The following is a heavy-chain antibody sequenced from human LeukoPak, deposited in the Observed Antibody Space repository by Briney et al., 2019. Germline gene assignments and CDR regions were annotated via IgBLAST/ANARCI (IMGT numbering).Heavy chain of an antibody. CDR3: ARDGGIAVAGNFDY. Sequence: ASVNVSCKASVYTFTSYYMHWVRQAPGQGLEWMGIINPSGGSTSYAQKLQGIVTMTRDMSTSTVYLELSSLRSEDTAVYYCARDGGIAVAGNFDYWGQGTLVTVSS. CDR2: INPSGGST. CDR1: VYTFTSYY. J-gene: IGHJ4*02. V-gene: IGHV1-46*01. D-gene: IGHD6-19*01.